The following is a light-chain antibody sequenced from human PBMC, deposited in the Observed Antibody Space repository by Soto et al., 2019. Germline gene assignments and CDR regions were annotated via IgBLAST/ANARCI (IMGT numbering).Light chain of an antibody. CDR2: ATS. V-gene: IGKV3-15*01. Sequence: EIVVTQSPATLSVSPGERATLSCRASQSVGNNFAWYQQKPGQAPRLLIFATSTRATRVPARFSGSGSGTEFTLTISSLQSEDCAVYYCQQYGDWPLTFGGGAKVKIE. CDR1: QSVGNN. J-gene: IGKJ4*01. CDR3: QQYGDWPLT.